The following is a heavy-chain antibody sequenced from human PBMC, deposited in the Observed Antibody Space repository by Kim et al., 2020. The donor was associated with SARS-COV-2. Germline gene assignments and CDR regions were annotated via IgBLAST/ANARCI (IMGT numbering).Heavy chain of an antibody. CDR3: ARGGNSSSRRAFDY. J-gene: IGHJ4*02. V-gene: IGHV3-74*01. D-gene: IGHD6-13*01. Sequence: ADSVKGRFTISRDNAKNTLYLERNSLRAEDTAVYYCARGGNSSSRRAFDYWGQGTLVTVSS.